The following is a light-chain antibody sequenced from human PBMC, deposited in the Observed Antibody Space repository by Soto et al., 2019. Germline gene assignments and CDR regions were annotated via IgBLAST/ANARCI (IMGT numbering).Light chain of an antibody. CDR1: QGVSSN. CDR3: QQANSYPLT. V-gene: IGKV1-9*01. Sequence: LTQSPSFLSASVGDRVTITCRASQGVSSNVAWYQLKPGKAPNLLIYTASTLQSGVPSMFSGSGSGTEFTLTISSLQPEDSATYYCQQANSYPLTFGGGTKVEIK. CDR2: TAS. J-gene: IGKJ4*01.